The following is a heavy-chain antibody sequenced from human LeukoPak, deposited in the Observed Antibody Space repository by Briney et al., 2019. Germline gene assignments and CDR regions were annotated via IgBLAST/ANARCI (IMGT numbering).Heavy chain of an antibody. D-gene: IGHD3-10*01. J-gene: IGHJ5*02. V-gene: IGHV4-38-2*02. Sequence: SETLSLTCTVSGYSISSGHYWGWIRQPPGKGLEWIGYIYYSGSTNYKPSLKSRVTISVDTSKNQFSLKLSSVTAADTAVYYCARGGYYGSGNDFRFDPWGQGTLVTVSS. CDR1: GYSISSGHY. CDR3: ARGGYYGSGNDFRFDP. CDR2: IYYSGST.